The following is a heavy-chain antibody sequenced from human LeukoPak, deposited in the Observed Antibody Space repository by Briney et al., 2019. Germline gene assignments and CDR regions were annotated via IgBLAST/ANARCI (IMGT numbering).Heavy chain of an antibody. D-gene: IGHD3-10*01. CDR2: ISAYNGNT. CDR3: ARDTMVRGVIIPHFDY. J-gene: IGHJ4*02. V-gene: IGHV1-18*01. CDR1: GYTFTSYG. Sequence: ASVKVSCKASGYTFTSYGISWVRQAPGQGLEWMGWISAYNGNTNYAQKLQGRVTMTTDTSTSTPYMEVRSLRSDDTAVYYCARDTMVRGVIIPHFDYWGQGTLVTVSS.